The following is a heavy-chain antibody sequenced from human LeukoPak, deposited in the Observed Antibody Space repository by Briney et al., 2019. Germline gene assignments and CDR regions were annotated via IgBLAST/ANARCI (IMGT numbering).Heavy chain of an antibody. D-gene: IGHD2-2*01. Sequence: SETLSLTCSVSRGSISSSSYYWGWIRQPPGKGLELIGIISYTGSTFYNPSLKSRVTVSVDTSNNHFSLELSSVTATDTAVYYCARLARSGCSIPSCYSDYWGQGTLVTVSS. CDR3: ARLARSGCSIPSCYSDY. J-gene: IGHJ4*02. CDR2: ISYTGST. CDR1: RGSISSSSYY. V-gene: IGHV4-39*02.